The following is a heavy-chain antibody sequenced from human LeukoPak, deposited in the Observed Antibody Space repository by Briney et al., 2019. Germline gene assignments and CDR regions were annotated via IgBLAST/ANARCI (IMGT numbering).Heavy chain of an antibody. CDR3: ARAYSGSYYVGYYYYYMDV. V-gene: IGHV4-61*02. Sequence: PSETLSLTCTVSGGSIGSGSYYWSWIRQPAGKGLEWIGRIYTSGSTNYNPSLKSRVTISVDTSKNQFSLKLSSVTAADTAVYYCARAYSGSYYVGYYYYYMDVWGKGTTVTVSS. J-gene: IGHJ6*03. CDR1: GGSIGSGSYY. D-gene: IGHD1-26*01. CDR2: IYTSGST.